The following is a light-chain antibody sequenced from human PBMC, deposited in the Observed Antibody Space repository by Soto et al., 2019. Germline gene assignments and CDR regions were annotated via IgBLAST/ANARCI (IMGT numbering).Light chain of an antibody. Sequence: QSVLTQPASESGSPGQSITISCTGTNSDVGGSNYVSWYQQHPGKAPELMIYEVSHRPSGVSHRFSDSKFDNTASLTISGLQAEDEADYYCSSYTSMSILYVFGTGTKVTVL. V-gene: IGLV2-14*01. CDR1: NSDVGGSNY. CDR3: SSYTSMSILYV. CDR2: EVS. J-gene: IGLJ1*01.